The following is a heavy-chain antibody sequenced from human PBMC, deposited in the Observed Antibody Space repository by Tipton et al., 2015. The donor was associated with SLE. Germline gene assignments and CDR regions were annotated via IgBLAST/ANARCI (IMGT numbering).Heavy chain of an antibody. CDR1: GFTFRSHW. D-gene: IGHD2-15*01. CDR3: ARENWWRFDS. CDR2: IKQDGSAG. J-gene: IGHJ5*01. V-gene: IGHV3-7*01. Sequence: SLRLSCAGSGFTFRSHWMRWIRQAPGKGLERLANIKQDGSAGSYLDSVRGRFTISRDNDKNSLYLQMNNLRPEDTAVYYCARENWWRFDSWGQGTLVTVSS.